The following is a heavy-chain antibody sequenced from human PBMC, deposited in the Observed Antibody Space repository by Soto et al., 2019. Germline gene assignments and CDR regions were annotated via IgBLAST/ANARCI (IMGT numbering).Heavy chain of an antibody. CDR1: GFTFSSYS. Sequence: GGSLRLSCAASGFTFSSYSMNWVRQAPGKGLEWVSSISSSSSYIYYADSVKGRFTISRDNAKNSLYLQMNSLRAEDTAVYYCARDHFLYGHLDYWGQGTLVTVSS. J-gene: IGHJ4*02. CDR3: ARDHFLYGHLDY. D-gene: IGHD2-2*02. V-gene: IGHV3-21*01. CDR2: ISSSSSYI.